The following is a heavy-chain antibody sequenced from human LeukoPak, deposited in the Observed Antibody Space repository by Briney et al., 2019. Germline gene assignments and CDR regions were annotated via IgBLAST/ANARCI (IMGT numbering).Heavy chain of an antibody. CDR3: AKEMGHSPHSSGTYWSDGGVGLDY. D-gene: IGHD3-10*01. Sequence: GGSLRLSCAASGFTFSDYALGWVRQAPGRGLEWVATLSGSGAGTYYSDSVQGRFTISRDNSKNTLYLQMNSLGAEDTAVYYCAKEMGHSPHSSGTYWSDGGVGLDYWGQGTLVTVSS. CDR1: GFTFSDYA. J-gene: IGHJ4*02. CDR2: LSGSGAGT. V-gene: IGHV3-23*01.